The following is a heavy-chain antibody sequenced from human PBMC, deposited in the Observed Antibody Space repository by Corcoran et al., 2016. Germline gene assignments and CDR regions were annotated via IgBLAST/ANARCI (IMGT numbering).Heavy chain of an antibody. CDR1: GFTFSSYS. Sequence: EVQLMESGGGLVKPGGSLRLSCAASGFTFSSYSMNWVRQAPGKGLEWVTSISYSSSYLYYADSVKGRFTSSRDNGKNSLNLKRNSLRDEDTSVYYCARTGAVAGTHDYWGQGTLVTVSS. CDR2: ISYSSSYL. J-gene: IGHJ4*02. D-gene: IGHD6-19*01. CDR3: ARTGAVAGTHDY. V-gene: IGHV3-21*01.